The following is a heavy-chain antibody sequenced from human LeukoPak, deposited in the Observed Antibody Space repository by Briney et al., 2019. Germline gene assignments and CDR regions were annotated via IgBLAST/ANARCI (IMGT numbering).Heavy chain of an antibody. V-gene: IGHV3-33*01. CDR1: GLTFRNYG. Sequence: GGSLRLSCAASGLTFRNYGMHWVRQAPGKGLEWVAVIWYDGSNKYYADSVKGRFTISRDNSKDTLYLQTNSLRAEDTAVYYCVTDGNSGKYYDYWGQGTLVSVSS. J-gene: IGHJ4*02. CDR2: IWYDGSNK. CDR3: VTDGNSGKYYDY. D-gene: IGHD1-26*01.